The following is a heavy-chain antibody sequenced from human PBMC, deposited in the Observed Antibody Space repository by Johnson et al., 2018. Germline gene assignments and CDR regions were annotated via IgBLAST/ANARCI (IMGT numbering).Heavy chain of an antibody. Sequence: LVETGGGVVQPGRSLRLSCAASGFTFSSYAMHWVRQAPGKGLEWVAVISYDGSNKYYAESVKGRFTISRDNSKNTLYLQINSLRAEDTAVYYCARDPNDYLANYYYYMDVWGKGTTVTVSS. V-gene: IGHV3-30-3*01. D-gene: IGHD4/OR15-4a*01. J-gene: IGHJ6*03. CDR2: ISYDGSNK. CDR3: ARDPNDYLANYYYYMDV. CDR1: GFTFSSYA.